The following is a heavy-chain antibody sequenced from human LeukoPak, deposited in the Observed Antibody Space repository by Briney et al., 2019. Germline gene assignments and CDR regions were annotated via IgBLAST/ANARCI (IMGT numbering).Heavy chain of an antibody. J-gene: IGHJ5*02. Sequence: SETLSLTCAVYGGSFSGYYWSWIRQPPGKGLEWIGEINHSGSTNYNPSLKNRATTSVDTSKNQFSLKLSSVTAADTAVYYCARVNVMITFGGVIARITWFDPWGQGTLVTVSS. V-gene: IGHV4-34*01. D-gene: IGHD3-16*02. CDR1: GGSFSGYY. CDR2: INHSGST. CDR3: ARVNVMITFGGVIARITWFDP.